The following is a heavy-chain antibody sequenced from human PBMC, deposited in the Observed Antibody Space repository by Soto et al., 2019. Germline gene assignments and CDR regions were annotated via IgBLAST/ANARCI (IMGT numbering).Heavy chain of an antibody. D-gene: IGHD6-6*01. CDR1: GFTFEDYA. CDR3: AKDSIRRSFSRSSARARDAFDI. J-gene: IGHJ3*02. CDR2: ISWDSRSV. V-gene: IGHV3-9*01. Sequence: GGSLRLSCAVSGFTFEDYAMHWVRQAPGKGLEWVSGISWDSRSVAYADSVKGRFTISRDNAENSLHLQMNSLRAEDTAVYYCAKDSIRRSFSRSSARARDAFDIWGQGTMVTVSS.